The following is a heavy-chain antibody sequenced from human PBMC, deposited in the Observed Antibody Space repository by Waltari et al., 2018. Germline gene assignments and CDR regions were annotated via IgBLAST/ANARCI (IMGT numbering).Heavy chain of an antibody. V-gene: IGHV4-39*01. D-gene: IGHD3-9*01. J-gene: IGHJ4*02. CDR2: IYYSGGT. CDR1: GGSISSSSYY. CDR3: ATQTGSDDY. Sequence: QLQLQESGPGLVKPSETLSLTCTVSGGSISSSSYYWGWIRHPPGKGLEWIGSIYYSGGTYYNPSLKSRVTMSVDTSKNQFSLKLSSVTAADTAVYYCATQTGSDDYWGQGTLVTVSS.